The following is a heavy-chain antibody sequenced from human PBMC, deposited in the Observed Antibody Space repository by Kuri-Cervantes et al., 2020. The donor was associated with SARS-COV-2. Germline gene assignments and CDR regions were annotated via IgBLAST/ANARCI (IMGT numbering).Heavy chain of an antibody. CDR2: INPNSGGT. Sequence: ASVKVSCKASGYTFSDYYIYWVRQAPGQGLEWMGWINPNSGGTNYAQKFQGWVTMTRDTSINTAYMELSRLRSGDMAVYYCARGMVRGIIQYYYYPMDVWGQGTTVTVSS. V-gene: IGHV1-2*04. D-gene: IGHD3-10*01. CDR3: ARGMVRGIIQYYYYPMDV. CDR1: GYTFSDYY. J-gene: IGHJ6*02.